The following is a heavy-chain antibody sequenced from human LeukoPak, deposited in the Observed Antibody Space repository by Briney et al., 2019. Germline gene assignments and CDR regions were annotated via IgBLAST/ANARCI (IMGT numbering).Heavy chain of an antibody. CDR3: ARGGSYYGSGSYYGMDV. V-gene: IGHV4-31*03. CDR2: IYYSGST. CDR1: GGSISSGGYY. Sequence: SETLSLTCTVSGGSISSGGYYWSLIRQHPGKGLEWIGYIYYSGSTYYNPSLKSRVTISVDTSKNQFSLKLSSVTAADTAVYYCARGGSYYGSGSYYGMDVWGQGTTVTVSS. D-gene: IGHD3-10*01. J-gene: IGHJ6*02.